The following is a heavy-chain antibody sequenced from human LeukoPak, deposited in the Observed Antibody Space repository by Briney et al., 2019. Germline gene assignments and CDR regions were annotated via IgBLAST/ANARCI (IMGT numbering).Heavy chain of an antibody. CDR2: INHSGST. V-gene: IGHV4-34*01. J-gene: IGHJ4*02. Sequence: PSETLSLTCAVYGGSFSGYYWSWIRLPPGKGLEWIGEINHSGSTNYNPSLKSRVTISVDTSKNQFSLKLSSVTAADTAVYYCASSPGVVPAAMGYWGQGTLVTVSS. D-gene: IGHD2-2*01. CDR1: GGSFSGYY. CDR3: ASSPGVVPAAMGY.